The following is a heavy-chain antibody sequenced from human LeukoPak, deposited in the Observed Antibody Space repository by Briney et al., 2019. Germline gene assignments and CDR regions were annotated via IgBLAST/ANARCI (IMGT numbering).Heavy chain of an antibody. CDR2: INPSGGST. CDR1: GYTFTSYY. D-gene: IGHD2-2*03. CDR3: AREFGYCSSTSCQYPDY. Sequence: ASVKVSCKASGYTFTSYYMHWVRQAPGQGLEWMGKINPSGGSTSYAQKFQGRVTMTRDTSTSTVYMELSSLRSEDTAVYYCAREFGYCSSTSCQYPDYWGQGTLVTVSS. J-gene: IGHJ4*02. V-gene: IGHV1-46*03.